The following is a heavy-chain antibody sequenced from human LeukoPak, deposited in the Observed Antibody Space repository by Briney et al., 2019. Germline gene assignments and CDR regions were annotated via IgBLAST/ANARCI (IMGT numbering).Heavy chain of an antibody. D-gene: IGHD5-18*01. CDR2: INPSGDST. J-gene: IGHJ4*02. V-gene: IGHV1-46*01. CDR1: GYTFTSYH. Sequence: GASVKVSCKASGYTFTSYHMDWVRQAPGQGLEWMGIINPSGDSTTNAQKFQGRVTVTRDTSTSTVYMELSSLRSEDTAVYYCARFGYSYGADYWGQGTLVTVSS. CDR3: ARFGYSYGADY.